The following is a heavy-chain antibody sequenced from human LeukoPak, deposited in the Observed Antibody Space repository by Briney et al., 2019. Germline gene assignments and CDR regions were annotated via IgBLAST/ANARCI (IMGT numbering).Heavy chain of an antibody. CDR2: IYTSGST. Sequence: PSQTLSLTCTVSGGSISSGSYYWSWIRQPAGKGLEWIGRIYTSGSTNYNPSLKSRVTISVDTSKNQFSLKLSSVTAADTAVYYCAREPPGGHYDILTGYYYYYYYMDVWGKGTTVTISS. D-gene: IGHD3-9*01. CDR3: AREPPGGHYDILTGYYYYYYYMDV. J-gene: IGHJ6*03. V-gene: IGHV4-61*02. CDR1: GGSISSGSYY.